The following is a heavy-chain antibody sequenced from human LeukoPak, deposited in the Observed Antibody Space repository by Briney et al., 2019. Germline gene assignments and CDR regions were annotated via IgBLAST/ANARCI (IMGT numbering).Heavy chain of an antibody. CDR3: AREGQWLVLDY. V-gene: IGHV4-61*08. J-gene: IGHJ4*02. D-gene: IGHD6-19*01. CDR2: IYYSGST. Sequence: SETLSLTCTVSGGSISSGVYYWSWIRQHPGKGLEWIGYIYYSGSTNYNPSLKSRVTMSVDTSKNQFSLKLSSVTAADTAVYYCAREGQWLVLDYWGQGTLVTVSS. CDR1: GGSISSGVYY.